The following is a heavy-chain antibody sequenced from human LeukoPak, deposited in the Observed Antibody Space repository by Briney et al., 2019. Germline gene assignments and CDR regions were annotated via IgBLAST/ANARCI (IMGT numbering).Heavy chain of an antibody. CDR2: IYYSGST. J-gene: IGHJ5*02. CDR3: AKGAGPPWFDP. D-gene: IGHD6-19*01. CDR1: GGSISSGGYS. Sequence: PSETLSLTCAVSGGSISSGGYSWSWIRQPPGKGLEWIGYIYYSGSTYYNPPLKSRVTISVDTSRNQFSMNLNSVTAADTAVYYCAKGAGPPWFDPWGQGTLVTVSS. V-gene: IGHV4-30-4*07.